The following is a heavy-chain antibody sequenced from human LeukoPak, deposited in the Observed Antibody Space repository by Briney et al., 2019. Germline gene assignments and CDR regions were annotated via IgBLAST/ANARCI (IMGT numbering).Heavy chain of an antibody. D-gene: IGHD3-16*01. CDR1: GYTFTSDG. Sequence: ASVKVSCKASGYTFTSDGISWIRQAPGQGLEWMGWISVYNGNTVYAQKLQGGVTITRDTSASTAYMELSSLRSEDTAVYYCARDDLVIVWGTTLDYYGMDVWGQGTTVTVSS. V-gene: IGHV1-18*01. CDR3: ARDDLVIVWGTTLDYYGMDV. CDR2: ISVYNGNT. J-gene: IGHJ6*02.